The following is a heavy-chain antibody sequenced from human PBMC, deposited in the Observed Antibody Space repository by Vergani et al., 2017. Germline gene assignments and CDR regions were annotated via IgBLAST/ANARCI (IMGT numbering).Heavy chain of an antibody. D-gene: IGHD4-17*01. CDR2: INHSGST. CDR3: ARVGRDYGVPTADYFDY. J-gene: IGHJ4*02. CDR1: GGSFSGYY. Sequence: QVQLQQWGAGLLKPSETLSLTCAVYGGSFSGYYWSWIRQPPGKGLEWIGEINHSGSTNYNPSLKSRDTISVDTSKNQFSLKLSSVTAADTAVYYCARVGRDYGVPTADYFDYWGQGTLVTVSS. V-gene: IGHV4-34*01.